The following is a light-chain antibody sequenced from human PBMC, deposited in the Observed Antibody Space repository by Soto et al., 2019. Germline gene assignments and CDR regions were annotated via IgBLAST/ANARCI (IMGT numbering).Light chain of an antibody. CDR1: QSVSSN. Sequence: ERVMTQSPATLSVSPGGRATLSCRASQSVSSNLAWYQQKPGQAPRLLIYGASTRATGIPARFSGSGSGTEFTLTISSLQSEDFAVYYCQQYNNWRTFGQGTKVDIK. CDR3: QQYNNWRT. V-gene: IGKV3-15*01. J-gene: IGKJ1*01. CDR2: GAS.